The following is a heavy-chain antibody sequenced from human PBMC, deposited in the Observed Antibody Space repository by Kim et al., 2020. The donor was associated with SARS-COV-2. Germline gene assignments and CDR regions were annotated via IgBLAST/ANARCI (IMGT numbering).Heavy chain of an antibody. CDR1: GFTFSGYE. Sequence: GGSLRLSCAASGFTFSGYEMAWVRQAPGKGLEWVAYISPNGRSIYYGDSLKGRLTVSRDNARQSLALQMNSLRADDTALYYCVRVTGSTSMAYFDLWGQG. V-gene: IGHV3-48*03. D-gene: IGHD5-18*01. J-gene: IGHJ4*02. CDR2: ISPNGRSI. CDR3: VRVTGSTSMAYFDL.